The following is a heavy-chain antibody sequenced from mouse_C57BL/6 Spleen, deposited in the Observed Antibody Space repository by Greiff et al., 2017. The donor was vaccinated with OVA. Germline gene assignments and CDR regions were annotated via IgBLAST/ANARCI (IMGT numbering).Heavy chain of an antibody. J-gene: IGHJ1*03. CDR2: IDPETGGT. CDR3: TITTVVATRWYFDV. Sequence: QVQLKQSGAELVRPGASVTLSCKASGYTFTDYEMHWVKQTPVHGLEWIGAIDPETGGTAYNQKFKGKAILTADKSSSTAYMELRSLTSEDSAVYYCTITTVVATRWYFDVWGTGTTVTVSS. CDR1: GYTFTDYE. D-gene: IGHD1-1*01. V-gene: IGHV1-15*01.